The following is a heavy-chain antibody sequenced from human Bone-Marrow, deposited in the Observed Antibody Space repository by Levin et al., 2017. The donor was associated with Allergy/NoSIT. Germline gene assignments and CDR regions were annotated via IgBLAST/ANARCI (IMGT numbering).Heavy chain of an antibody. CDR2: ISYDGTSD. D-gene: IGHD5-24*01. CDR1: RFIFSNYG. CDR3: AKDMREWLQSDWYLDL. J-gene: IGHJ2*01. Sequence: PGGSLRLSCTASRFIFSNYGMHWVRQAPGKGLEWVAMISYDGTSDYYLDSARGRFSISRDNSRNTLYLQMNNLRPNDTAVYYCAKDMREWLQSDWYLDLWGRGTLVTVSS. V-gene: IGHV3-30*18.